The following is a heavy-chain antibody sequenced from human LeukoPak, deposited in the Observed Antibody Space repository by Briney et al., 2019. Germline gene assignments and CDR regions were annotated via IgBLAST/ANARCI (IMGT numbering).Heavy chain of an antibody. V-gene: IGHV3-23*01. D-gene: IGHD5-18*01. Sequence: GGSLRLSCAASGFTFSSYAMSWVRQAPGKGLEWVSAISGSGGSTYYADSVKGRFTISRDNSKNTLHLQMNSLRAEDTAVYYCAKEMADYRYGSQFDYWGQGTRVTVSS. J-gene: IGHJ4*02. CDR1: GFTFSSYA. CDR2: ISGSGGST. CDR3: AKEMADYRYGSQFDY.